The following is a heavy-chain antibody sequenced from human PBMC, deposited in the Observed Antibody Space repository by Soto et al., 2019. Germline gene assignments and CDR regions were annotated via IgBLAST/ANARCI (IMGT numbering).Heavy chain of an antibody. V-gene: IGHV1-3*01. D-gene: IGHD5-12*01. J-gene: IGHJ3*02. CDR2: IHAANGYT. Sequence: QVQLVQSGAQVKKPGASVKVSCKASGYTFDNYALHWVRQAPGRRLEWMGWIHAANGYTKYSQSFQGRVTTTRDTYASTVHMDLSRLRSEDTAVYYCARVQYSGYDFKLAFDIWGQGTMVSVSS. CDR3: ARVQYSGYDFKLAFDI. CDR1: GYTFDNYA.